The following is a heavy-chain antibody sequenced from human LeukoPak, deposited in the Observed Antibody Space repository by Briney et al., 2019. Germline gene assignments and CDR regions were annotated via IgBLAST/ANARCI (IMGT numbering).Heavy chain of an antibody. V-gene: IGHV4-34*01. CDR1: GGSFSDYY. CDR2: INHSGST. J-gene: IGHJ3*02. D-gene: IGHD3-3*01. CDR3: ARVKYDFWSGYLDAFDI. Sequence: KPSETLSLTCAVYGGSFSDYYWSWIRQPPGKGLEWIGEINHSGSTNYNPSLKSRVTISVDTSKSQFSLKLSSVTAADTAVYYCARVKYDFWSGYLDAFDIWGQGTMVTVSS.